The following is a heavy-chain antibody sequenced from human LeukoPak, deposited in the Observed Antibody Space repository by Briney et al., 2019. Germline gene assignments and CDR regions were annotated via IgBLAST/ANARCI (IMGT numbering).Heavy chain of an antibody. CDR3: ARVKGEYYDFWSGYYTYYYYMDV. CDR2: INSDGSST. CDR1: GFTFSSYW. D-gene: IGHD3-3*01. V-gene: IGHV3-74*01. Sequence: PGGSLRLSCAASGFTFSSYWMHWVRQAPGKGLVWVSRINSDGSSTSYADSVKVRFTISRDNAKNTLYLQMNSLRAEDTAVYYCARVKGEYYDFWSGYYTYYYYMDVWGKGTTVTVSS. J-gene: IGHJ6*03.